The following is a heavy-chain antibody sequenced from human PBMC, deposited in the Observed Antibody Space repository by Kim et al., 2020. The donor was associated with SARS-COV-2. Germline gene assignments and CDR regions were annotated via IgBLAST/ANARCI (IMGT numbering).Heavy chain of an antibody. CDR1: GYTFTGYY. D-gene: IGHD3-16*02. CDR3: ARDHYYDYVWGSYRSYYYYYGMDV. J-gene: IGHJ6*02. Sequence: ASVKVSCKASGYTFTGYYMHWVRQAPGQGLEWMGWINPNSGGTNYAQKFQGRVTMTRDTSISTAYMELSRLRSDDTAVYYCARDHYYDYVWGSYRSYYYYYGMDVWGQGTTVTVSS. CDR2: INPNSGGT. V-gene: IGHV1-2*02.